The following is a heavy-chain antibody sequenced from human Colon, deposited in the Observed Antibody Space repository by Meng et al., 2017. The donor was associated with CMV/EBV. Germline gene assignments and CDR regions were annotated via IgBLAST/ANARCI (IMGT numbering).Heavy chain of an antibody. D-gene: IGHD1-26*01. CDR2: INSDGSVI. J-gene: IGHJ4*02. V-gene: IGHV3-74*01. Sequence: SGFIFSSYWMHWVRQVPGKGLMWVSRINSDGSVIDYADSVKGRFTISRDNAKNTVYLEMNSLRVDDTGVYYCVRRPPSVVGALGTDDWGPGALVTVSS. CDR1: GFIFSSYW. CDR3: VRRPPSVVGALGTDD.